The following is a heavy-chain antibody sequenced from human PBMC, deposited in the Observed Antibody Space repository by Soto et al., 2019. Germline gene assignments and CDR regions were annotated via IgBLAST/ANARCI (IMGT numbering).Heavy chain of an antibody. V-gene: IGHV3-30*18. CDR2: ISYDGSNK. J-gene: IGHJ4*02. CDR1: GFTFSSYG. Sequence: GGSLRLSCAASGFTFSSYGMHWVRQAPGKGLEWGEVISYDGSNKYYADSVKGRFTISIDNSKNTLYLQMNSLRAEDTAVYYCAKDPAYYYDSSGYYYVYWGQGTLVTVSS. CDR3: AKDPAYYYDSSGYYYVY. D-gene: IGHD3-22*01.